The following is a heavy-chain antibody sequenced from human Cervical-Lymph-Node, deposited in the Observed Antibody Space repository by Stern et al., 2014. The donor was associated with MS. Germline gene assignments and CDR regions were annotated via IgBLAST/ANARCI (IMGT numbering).Heavy chain of an antibody. Sequence: QLQLQESGPGLVKPSETLSLTCTVSGGSIGRSSYYWGWIRQPPGKGLEWIGNIFYTGSTFYDPSLKSRVTISVDPSNNPFPPTLNSVTAADTAVYYCARGAGVFDSWGQGTLVTVSP. J-gene: IGHJ4*02. V-gene: IGHV4-39*02. CDR1: GGSIGRSSYY. CDR2: IFYTGST. CDR3: ARGAGVFDS. D-gene: IGHD6-19*01.